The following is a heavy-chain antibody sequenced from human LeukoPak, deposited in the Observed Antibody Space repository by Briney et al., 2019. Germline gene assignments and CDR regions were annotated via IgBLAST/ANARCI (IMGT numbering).Heavy chain of an antibody. J-gene: IGHJ3*02. Sequence: ASVKVSCKASGYTFTGYYMHSVRQAPGQGLEWMGWINPNSGGTNYAQKFQGRVTMTRDTSISTAYMELSRLRSDDTAVYYCARDLIAATDIDAFDIRGQGTMVTVSS. V-gene: IGHV1-2*02. CDR2: INPNSGGT. CDR3: ARDLIAATDIDAFDI. CDR1: GYTFTGYY. D-gene: IGHD6-13*01.